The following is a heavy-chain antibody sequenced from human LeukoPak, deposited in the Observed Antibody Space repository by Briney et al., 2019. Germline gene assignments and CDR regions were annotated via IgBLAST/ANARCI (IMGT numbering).Heavy chain of an antibody. Sequence: PGGSLRLSCAASGFTFSSYSMNWVRQAPGKGLEWVSSISSSSSYIYYADSVKGRFTISRDNAKNSLYLQMNSLRAEDTAVYYCAREGSSDLHHAWFDPWGQGTLVTVSS. J-gene: IGHJ5*02. V-gene: IGHV3-21*01. D-gene: IGHD6-19*01. CDR3: AREGSSDLHHAWFDP. CDR2: ISSSSSYI. CDR1: GFTFSSYS.